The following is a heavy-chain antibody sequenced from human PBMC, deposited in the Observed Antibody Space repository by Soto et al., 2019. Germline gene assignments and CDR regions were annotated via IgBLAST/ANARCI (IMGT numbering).Heavy chain of an antibody. CDR2: IHSSGRS. V-gene: IGHV4-59*01. CDR3: ERDEHFDP. CDR1: GGAFRSYF. J-gene: IGHJ5*02. Sequence: QVRLRESGPQVVKPSATLSLNCNVSGGAFRSYFWSWIRQSPGKGLEWIGNIHSSGRSNYNPSFKSRVSMSIDPSKNQFSVRLTSVTPAYTAVYYCERDEHFDPWGQGILVTVSS.